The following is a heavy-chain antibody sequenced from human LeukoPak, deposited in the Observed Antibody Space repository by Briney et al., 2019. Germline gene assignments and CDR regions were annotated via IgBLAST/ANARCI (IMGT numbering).Heavy chain of an antibody. CDR2: IYHSGNT. CDR3: ARNGASSSVVD. D-gene: IGHD2-2*01. J-gene: IGHJ4*02. V-gene: IGHV4-4*02. Sequence: SGTLSLTCAASGGSISSGNWWSWIRQPPGKGLEWIGEIYHSGNTVYNPPLKSRVTISVDNSNNQFSLKLTSVTAADTAVYYCARNGASSSVVDWGQGTLVTVSS. CDR1: GGSISSGNW.